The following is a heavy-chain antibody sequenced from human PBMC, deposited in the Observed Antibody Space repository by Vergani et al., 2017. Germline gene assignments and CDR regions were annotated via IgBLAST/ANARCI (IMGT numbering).Heavy chain of an antibody. V-gene: IGHV3-66*02. CDR2: IYSGDET. D-gene: IGHD3-10*01. CDR1: GFTVSGNY. Sequence: EQLVESGGGVVQPGRSLRLSCAASGFTVSGNYMTWVRQAPGKGLEWVSHIYSGDETYYADSVKGRVTISRDTSKNTLHLQINNLRVEDTAVYYCARGNYYGSGTYVDPWGQGTLVTVSS. J-gene: IGHJ5*02. CDR3: ARGNYYGSGTYVDP.